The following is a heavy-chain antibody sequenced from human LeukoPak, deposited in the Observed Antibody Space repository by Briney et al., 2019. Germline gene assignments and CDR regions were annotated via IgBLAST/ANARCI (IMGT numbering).Heavy chain of an antibody. Sequence: PSETLSLTCTVSGGSISSGGYYWSWIRQHPGKGLEWIGYIYYSGSTYYNPSLRSRVTISVDTSKNQFSLRLSSVTAADTAVYYCARAAGPCNSTICYPEYFQHWGQGTLVTVSS. CDR2: IYYSGST. CDR1: GGSISSGGYY. J-gene: IGHJ1*01. V-gene: IGHV4-31*03. D-gene: IGHD2-2*01. CDR3: ARAAGPCNSTICYPEYFQH.